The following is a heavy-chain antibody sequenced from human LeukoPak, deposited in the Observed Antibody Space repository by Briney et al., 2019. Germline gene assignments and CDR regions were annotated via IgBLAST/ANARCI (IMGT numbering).Heavy chain of an antibody. Sequence: GGSLRLSCAASGFTFSSYAMHWVRQAPGKGLEWVSYISSSGSTKYYADSVKGRFTISRDNAKNSLFLQMNSLRAEDTAVYYCARVLRYCSGGNCYSGGLGYMDVWGKGTTVTISS. V-gene: IGHV3-48*04. CDR1: GFTFSSYA. CDR3: ARVLRYCSGGNCYSGGLGYMDV. CDR2: ISSSGSTK. J-gene: IGHJ6*03. D-gene: IGHD2-15*01.